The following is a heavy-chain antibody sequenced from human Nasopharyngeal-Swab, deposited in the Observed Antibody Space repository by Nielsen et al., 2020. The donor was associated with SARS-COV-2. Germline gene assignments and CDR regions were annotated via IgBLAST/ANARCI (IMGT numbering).Heavy chain of an antibody. CDR1: GGSISSSNW. J-gene: IGHJ6*02. CDR2: IYHSWST. Sequence: SETLSLTCAVSGGSISSSNWWSWVRQPPGKGLEWIGEIYHSWSTNYNPSLKSRVTISVDKSKNQFSLKLSSVTAADTAVYYCARTYIVVVPAAMGYYYYDMDVWGQGTTVTVSS. V-gene: IGHV4-4*02. CDR3: ARTYIVVVPAAMGYYYYDMDV. D-gene: IGHD2-2*01.